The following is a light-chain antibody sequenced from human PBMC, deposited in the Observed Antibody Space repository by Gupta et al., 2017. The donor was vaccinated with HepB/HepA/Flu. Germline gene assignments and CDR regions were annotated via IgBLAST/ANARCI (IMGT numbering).Light chain of an antibody. J-gene: IGKJ3*01. V-gene: IGKV3-20*01. Sequence: EIVLTQSPGTLSLSPGERATLSCRASQSVSSSYLAWYQKKPGQAPRLLIYGASSRATGIPDRFSGSGSGTDFTLTISRLEPEDFAVYYCQQYGSSPPITFGPGTKVEIK. CDR1: QSVSSSY. CDR3: QQYGSSPPIT. CDR2: GAS.